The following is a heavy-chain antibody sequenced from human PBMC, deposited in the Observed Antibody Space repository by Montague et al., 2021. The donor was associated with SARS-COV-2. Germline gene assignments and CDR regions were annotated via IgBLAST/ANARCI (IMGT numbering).Heavy chain of an antibody. CDR3: AKLLWFRGGFDY. D-gene: IGHD3-10*01. J-gene: IGHJ4*02. V-gene: IGHV4-39*07. CDR2: IYYSGST. CDR1: GGSISSSSYY. Sequence: SETLSLTCTVSGGSISSSSYYWGWIRQPPGKGLEWIGSIYYSGSTYYNPSLKSRVTISVDTPKNQFSLKLSSVTAADTAVYYCAKLLWFRGGFDYWGQGTLVTVSS.